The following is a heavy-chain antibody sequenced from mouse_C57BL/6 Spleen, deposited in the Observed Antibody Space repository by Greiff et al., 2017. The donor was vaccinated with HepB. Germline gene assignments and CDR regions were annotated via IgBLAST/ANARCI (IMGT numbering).Heavy chain of an antibody. V-gene: IGHV1-50*01. CDR2: IDPSDSYT. CDR1: GYTFTSYW. J-gene: IGHJ4*01. Sequence: QVQLQQPGAELVKPGASVKLSCKASGYTFTSYWMQWVKQRPGQGLEWIGEIDPSDSYTNYNQKFKGKATLTVDKSSSTAYMQLSSLTSEDSAVYYCARYYGSSYSLYYAMDYWGQGTSVTVSS. D-gene: IGHD1-1*01. CDR3: ARYYGSSYSLYYAMDY.